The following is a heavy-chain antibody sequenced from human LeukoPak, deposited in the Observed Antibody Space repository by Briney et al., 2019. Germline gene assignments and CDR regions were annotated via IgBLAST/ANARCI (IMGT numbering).Heavy chain of an antibody. Sequence: SEPVSLTCALYGGPLSGYYWSGMRHPPGKGLEWIGELYHRGSPHYNPSLKSRATISVDTSKIQFSLKLSSVTAADTAFYYCARLPQYYYHYMDVWGKGTTVTISS. CDR3: ARLPQYYYHYMDV. J-gene: IGHJ6*03. V-gene: IGHV4-34*01. CDR2: LYHRGSP. CDR1: GGPLSGYY.